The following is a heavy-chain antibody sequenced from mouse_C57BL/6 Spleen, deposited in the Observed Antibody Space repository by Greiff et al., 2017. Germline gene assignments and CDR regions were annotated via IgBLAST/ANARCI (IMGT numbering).Heavy chain of an antibody. Sequence: VQLQQSGPELVKPGASVKMSCKASGYTFTDYNMHWVKQSHGQSLDWIGYINPNNGGTSYNQKFKGKATLTVNKSSSTAYMGLSSLTSEESAVYYCARHSSKGYYAVDYGGQGTSVTVSA. V-gene: IGHV1-22*01. CDR2: INPNNGGT. J-gene: IGHJ4*01. CDR1: GYTFTDYN. D-gene: IGHD1-1*01. CDR3: ARHSSKGYYAVDY.